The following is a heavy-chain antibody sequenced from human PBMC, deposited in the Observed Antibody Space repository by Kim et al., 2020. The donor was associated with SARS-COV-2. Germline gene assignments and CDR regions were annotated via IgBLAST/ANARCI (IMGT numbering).Heavy chain of an antibody. Sequence: SETLSPTCAVYGGSFSGYYWSWIRQPPGKGLEWIGEINHSGSTNYNPSLKSRVTISVDTSKNQFSLKLSSVTAADTAVYYCARGFRVRGGQRWFDPWGQGTLVTVSS. J-gene: IGHJ5*02. CDR2: INHSGST. CDR3: ARGFRVRGGQRWFDP. D-gene: IGHD3-10*01. V-gene: IGHV4-34*01. CDR1: GGSFSGYY.